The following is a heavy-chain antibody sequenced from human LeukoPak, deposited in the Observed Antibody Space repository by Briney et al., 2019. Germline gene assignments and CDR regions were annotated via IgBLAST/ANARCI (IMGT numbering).Heavy chain of an antibody. CDR1: AFRFSSFA. D-gene: IGHD6-19*01. V-gene: IGHV3-23*01. CDR3: AKDLRAVAGGLFDY. J-gene: IGHJ4*02. Sequence: GGSLRLSCAASAFRFSSFAMTWVRQAPGKGLEWVSGIHGNGETTYYADSVKGRFTISRDNSKNTLYLQMNSLRAEDTAVYYCAKDLRAVAGGLFDYWGQGTLVTVSS. CDR2: IHGNGETT.